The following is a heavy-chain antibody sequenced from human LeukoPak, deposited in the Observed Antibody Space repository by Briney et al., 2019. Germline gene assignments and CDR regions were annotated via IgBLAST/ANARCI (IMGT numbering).Heavy chain of an antibody. Sequence: ASVKVSCKASGYTFTSYDINWVRQATGQGLEWMGWMNPNSGNTGYAQKFQGRVTITRNTSISTAYMELSSLRSEDTAVYYCAPGRPGFNYGSGSYYYWGQGTLVTVSS. CDR2: MNPNSGNT. V-gene: IGHV1-8*03. CDR3: APGRPGFNYGSGSYYY. D-gene: IGHD3-10*01. CDR1: GYTFTSYD. J-gene: IGHJ4*02.